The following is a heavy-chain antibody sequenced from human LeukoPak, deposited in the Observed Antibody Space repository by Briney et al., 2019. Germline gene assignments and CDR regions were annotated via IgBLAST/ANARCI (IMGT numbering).Heavy chain of an antibody. V-gene: IGHV4-34*01. CDR1: GGPFSGYY. CDR3: ARTPYSRSFVDY. J-gene: IGHJ4*02. CDR2: INHSGST. Sequence: PSETLSLTCAVYGGPFSGYYWSWIRQPPGKGLEWIGEINHSGSTNYNPSLKSRVTISVDTSKNRFSLKLSSVTAADTAVYYCARTPYSRSFVDYWGQGTLVTVSS. D-gene: IGHD2-15*01.